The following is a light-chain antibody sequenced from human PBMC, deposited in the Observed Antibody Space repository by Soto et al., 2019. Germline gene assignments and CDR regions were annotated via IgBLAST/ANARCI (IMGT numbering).Light chain of an antibody. CDR3: HKRSNWIFA. V-gene: IGKV3-11*01. J-gene: IGKJ3*01. CDR2: GSS. Sequence: ELVLTHSPGTLSFSPGERATLSCMSSRSVINNLAWYQQKPVQAPRLLIYGSSTRATGVPARFIGGGSGTDFTLTITSLEPEDFATYYCHKRSNWIFAVGPGTKVD. CDR1: RSVINN.